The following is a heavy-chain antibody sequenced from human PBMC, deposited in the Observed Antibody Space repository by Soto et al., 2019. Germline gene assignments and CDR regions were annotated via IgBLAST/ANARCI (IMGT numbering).Heavy chain of an antibody. Sequence: ASETLSLTCTVSGGSISSGDYYWSWIRQPPGKGLEWIGYIYYSGSTYYNPSLKSRVTISVDTSKNQFSLKLSSVTAADTAVYYCARDGVPAAYYYYGMDVWGQGTTVTVSS. CDR2: IYYSGST. V-gene: IGHV4-30-4*01. CDR1: GGSISSGDYY. CDR3: ARDGVPAAYYYYGMDV. J-gene: IGHJ6*02. D-gene: IGHD2-2*01.